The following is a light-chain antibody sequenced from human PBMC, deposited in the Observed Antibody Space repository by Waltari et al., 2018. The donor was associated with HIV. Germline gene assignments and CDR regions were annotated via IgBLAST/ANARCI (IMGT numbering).Light chain of an antibody. CDR3: SSYAGSNNLL. CDR1: SSDVGSYNY. J-gene: IGLJ2*01. Sequence: QSALTQPPSASGSPGQSVTISCPGTSSDVGSYNYVSWYQQHPGKAPRLIIYDVSQRPSGVPDRFSGSKSGNTASLTVSGLQAEDEADYYCSSYAGSNNLLFGGGTKLTVL. CDR2: DVS. V-gene: IGLV2-8*01.